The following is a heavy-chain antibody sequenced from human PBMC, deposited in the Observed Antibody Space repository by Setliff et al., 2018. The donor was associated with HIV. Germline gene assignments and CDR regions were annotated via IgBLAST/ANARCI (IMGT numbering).Heavy chain of an antibody. D-gene: IGHD1-7*01. V-gene: IGHV4-31*03. CDR1: GGSISSGGYY. CDR2: IHYSGST. J-gene: IGHJ6*03. CDR3: ARGDGTKYYYYYYMDV. Sequence: SETLSLTCTVSGGSISSGGYYWSWIRQHPGKGLEWIGYIHYSGSTYFNPSLKSRVTISVDTSKNQFSLKLSSVTAADTAVYYCARGDGTKYYYYYYMDVWGKGTTVTVSS.